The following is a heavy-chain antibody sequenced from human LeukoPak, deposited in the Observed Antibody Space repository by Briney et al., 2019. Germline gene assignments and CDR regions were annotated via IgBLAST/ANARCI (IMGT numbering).Heavy chain of an antibody. Sequence: GGSLRLSCAASGFTFTNYAMSWVRQAPGKGLEWVSALSGSGGSTSYADSVKGRFTISRDNAKNTLFLHMNFLRAEDTAVYYCAKVMLYSDAFDIWGQGTLVTVSS. V-gene: IGHV3-23*01. J-gene: IGHJ3*02. CDR2: LSGSGGST. CDR3: AKVMLYSDAFDI. D-gene: IGHD2-21*01. CDR1: GFTFTNYA.